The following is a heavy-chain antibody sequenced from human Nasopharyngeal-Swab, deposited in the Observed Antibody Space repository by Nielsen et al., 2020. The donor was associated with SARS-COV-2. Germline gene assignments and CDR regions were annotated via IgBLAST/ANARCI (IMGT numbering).Heavy chain of an antibody. J-gene: IGHJ4*02. CDR3: AKGKWATVAYYFDY. CDR2: ISWNSGSI. CDR1: GFTFDDYA. D-gene: IGHD4-23*01. V-gene: IGHV3-9*01. Sequence: SLKISCAASGFTFDDYAMHWVRQAPGKGLEWVSGISWNSGSIGYADSVKGRFTISRDNAKNSLYLQMNSLRAEDTALYYCAKGKWATVAYYFDYWGQVTLVTVSS.